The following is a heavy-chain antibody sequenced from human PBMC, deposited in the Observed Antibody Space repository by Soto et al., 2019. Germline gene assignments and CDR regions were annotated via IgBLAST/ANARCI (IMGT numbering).Heavy chain of an antibody. Sequence: ASVKVSCKASGYTFTGYYMHWVRQAPGQGLEWMGWINPNSGGTNYAQKFQGWVTMTRDTSISTAYMELSRLRSDDSAVYYCARSLFIGGVPDYWGQGTLVTVSS. CDR1: GYTFTGYY. J-gene: IGHJ4*02. CDR2: INPNSGGT. D-gene: IGHD3-16*01. CDR3: ARSLFIGGVPDY. V-gene: IGHV1-2*04.